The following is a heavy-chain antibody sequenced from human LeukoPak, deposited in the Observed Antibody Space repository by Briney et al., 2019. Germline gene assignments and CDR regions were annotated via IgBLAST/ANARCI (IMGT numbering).Heavy chain of an antibody. CDR2: ISYDGSNK. D-gene: IGHD3-22*01. CDR3: ARDHQSVGVYDSSGIFDY. J-gene: IGHJ4*02. Sequence: PGRSLRLSCAASGFTFSSYAMHWVRQAPGKGLEWVAVISYDGSNKYYADSVKGRFTISRDNSKNTLYLQMNSLRAKDTAVYYCARDHQSVGVYDSSGIFDYWGQGTLVTVSS. V-gene: IGHV3-30*04. CDR1: GFTFSSYA.